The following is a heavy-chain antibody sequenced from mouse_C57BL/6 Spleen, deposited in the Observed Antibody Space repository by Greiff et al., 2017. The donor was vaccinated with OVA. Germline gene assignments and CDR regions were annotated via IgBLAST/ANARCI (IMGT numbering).Heavy chain of an antibody. CDR2: IWSGGST. V-gene: IGHV2-2*01. J-gene: IGHJ3*01. Sequence: QVQLQQSGPGLVQPSQSLSITCTVSGFSLTSYGVHWVRQSPGKGLEWLGVIWSGGSTDSTAAFISRLSISKDNSKSQVYFKMNSLQADDTAIYYCARRGDDAAWFAYWGKGTLVTVSA. CDR3: ARRGDDAAWFAY. CDR1: GFSLTSYG. D-gene: IGHD2-13*01.